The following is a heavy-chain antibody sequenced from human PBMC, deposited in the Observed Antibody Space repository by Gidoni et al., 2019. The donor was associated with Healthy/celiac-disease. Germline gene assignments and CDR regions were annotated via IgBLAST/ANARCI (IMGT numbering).Heavy chain of an antibody. Sequence: QVQLQESGPGLVKPSGTLSITCAVSGGSIISSNWWRWVRQPPGKGLEWIGEISHSGSTNYNPSLKSRVTISVDKSKNQFSLKLSSVTAADTAVYYCARLLVGARHFDYWGQGTLVTVSS. V-gene: IGHV4-4*02. J-gene: IGHJ4*02. D-gene: IGHD1-26*01. CDR1: GGSIISSNW. CDR3: ARLLVGARHFDY. CDR2: ISHSGST.